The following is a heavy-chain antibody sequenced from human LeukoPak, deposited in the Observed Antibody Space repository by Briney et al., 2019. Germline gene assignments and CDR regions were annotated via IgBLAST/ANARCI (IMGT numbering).Heavy chain of an antibody. V-gene: IGHV3-66*01. CDR2: IYRVGNT. CDR3: ARGPQADY. J-gene: IGHJ4*02. CDR1: GFTVSSHY. Sequence: GGSLRLSCAASGFTVSSHYMTWVRQAPGKGLEWVSIIYRVGNTYYADSVKGRFTISRDNSKNTLSLQMNSLRAEDTAVYYCARGPQADYWGQGTLVTVSS.